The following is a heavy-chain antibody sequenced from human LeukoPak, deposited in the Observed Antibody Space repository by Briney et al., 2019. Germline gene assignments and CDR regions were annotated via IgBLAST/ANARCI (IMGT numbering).Heavy chain of an antibody. D-gene: IGHD3-10*01. CDR2: IYWNDDK. CDR3: AHNLLTMVRGGVAYYFDY. Sequence: SGPTLVKPTQTLTLTCTFSGFSLSTSGVGVGWIRQPPGKALEWLALIYWNDDKRYSPSLKSRLTITKDTSKNQVVLTMTNMDPVDTATYYCAHNLLTMVRGGVAYYFDYWGQGTLVTVSS. CDR1: GFSLSTSGVG. J-gene: IGHJ4*02. V-gene: IGHV2-5*01.